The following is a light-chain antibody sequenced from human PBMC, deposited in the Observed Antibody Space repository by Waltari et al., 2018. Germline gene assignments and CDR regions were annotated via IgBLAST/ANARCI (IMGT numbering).Light chain of an antibody. CDR2: AAS. J-gene: IGKJ4*01. CDR3: QHYYDNPLT. Sequence: IQMTQSPSALSASVGDRVTISCRASQNIYSNLAWYQQKPGKAPKLLIYAASSLQSGIPSRFSGSGSGTDFTLTFSSLQPEDSAAYYCQHYYDNPLTVGGGTKVEIK. V-gene: IGKV1-6*01. CDR1: QNIYSN.